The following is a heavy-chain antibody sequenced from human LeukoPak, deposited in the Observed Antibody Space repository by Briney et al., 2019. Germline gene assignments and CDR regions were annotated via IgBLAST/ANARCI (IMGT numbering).Heavy chain of an antibody. J-gene: IGHJ6*03. CDR2: IYYSGST. Sequence: SETLSLTCAVSGDSISSSSYYWGWIRQPPGKGLEWIRSIYYSGSTYYNPSLKSRVTISVDTSKNQFSLRLTSVTAADTAVYYCTRQAGTYSYYYYYMDVWGKGTPVTVSS. V-gene: IGHV4-39*01. CDR1: GDSISSSSYY. D-gene: IGHD1-26*01. CDR3: TRQAGTYSYYYYYMDV.